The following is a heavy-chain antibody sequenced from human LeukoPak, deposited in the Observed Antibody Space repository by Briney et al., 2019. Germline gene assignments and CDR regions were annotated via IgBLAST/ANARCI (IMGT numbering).Heavy chain of an antibody. CDR3: ARDCSSTSCYGAFDI. Sequence: GGSLRLSCSASGFTFTNAWMSWVRQAPGKGLEWVSGINWNGGSTGYADSAKGRFTISRDNAKNSLYLQMNSLRAEDTALYHCARDCSSTSCYGAFDIWGQGTMVTVSS. J-gene: IGHJ3*02. CDR2: INWNGGST. CDR1: GFTFTNAW. V-gene: IGHV3-20*01. D-gene: IGHD2-2*01.